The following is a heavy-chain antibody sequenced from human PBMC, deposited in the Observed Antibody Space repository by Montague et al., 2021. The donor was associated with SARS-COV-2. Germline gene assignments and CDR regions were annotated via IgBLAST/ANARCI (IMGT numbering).Heavy chain of an antibody. Sequence: PALVKPTQTLTLTCSLSGFILTSRGVGVGWIRQPPGKALEWLARIYWNDDKRYNPSLKSRLTITRDASPDQVVLTMTNMAPADTGTYYCAHVSNMCSSTGCNDYYGLDVWGQGTAVTV. D-gene: IGHD2-2*01. CDR2: IYWNDDK. V-gene: IGHV2-5*01. J-gene: IGHJ6*01. CDR1: GFILTSRGVG. CDR3: AHVSNMCSSTGCNDYYGLDV.